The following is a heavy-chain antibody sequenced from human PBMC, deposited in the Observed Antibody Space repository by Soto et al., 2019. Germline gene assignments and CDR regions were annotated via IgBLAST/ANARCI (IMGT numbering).Heavy chain of an antibody. CDR1: GFSFVDYA. J-gene: IGHJ3*01. D-gene: IGHD3-3*01. Sequence: EVQLAESGGGLVQPGRSPRLSCEASGFSFVDYAMHWVRQVPGQGLEWVSGISWDGGYTGYADSVKGRFTISRDNAKKALYLQMNRLRVEDTALYYCVKDEGVCNTISCKDAFDYWGQGTKVTVS. CDR3: VKDEGVCNTISCKDAFDY. V-gene: IGHV3-9*01. CDR2: ISWDGGYT.